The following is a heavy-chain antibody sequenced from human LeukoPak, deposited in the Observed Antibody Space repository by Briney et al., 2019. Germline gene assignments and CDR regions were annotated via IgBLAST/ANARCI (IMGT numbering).Heavy chain of an antibody. Sequence: GGSLRLSCAASGFTVSSNYMSWVRQAPGKGLEWVSLIYSGGSTYYADSVKGRFTISRDNSKNTLYLQMNSLRAEDTAVYYCARDQNEGYGDYSYYFDYWGQGTLVTVSS. V-gene: IGHV3-53*01. D-gene: IGHD4-17*01. CDR3: ARDQNEGYGDYSYYFDY. CDR2: IYSGGST. CDR1: GFTVSSNY. J-gene: IGHJ4*02.